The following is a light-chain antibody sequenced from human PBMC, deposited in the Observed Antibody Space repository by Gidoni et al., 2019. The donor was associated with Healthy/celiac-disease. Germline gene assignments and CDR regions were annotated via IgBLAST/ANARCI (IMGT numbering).Light chain of an antibody. J-gene: IGKJ3*01. Sequence: DIVMTQSPDSLAVSLGERATINCKSSQSVLYSSNNRNYLAWYQQKQGQPPKLLIYWASTRESGVPDRFSGSGSGTDFTLTISSLQAEDVAVYYCQQYYNVPFTFGPXTIVDFK. CDR3: QQYYNVPFT. V-gene: IGKV4-1*01. CDR2: WAS. CDR1: QSVLYSSNNRNY.